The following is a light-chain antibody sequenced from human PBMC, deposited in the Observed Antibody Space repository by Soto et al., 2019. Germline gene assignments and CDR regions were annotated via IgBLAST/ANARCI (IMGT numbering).Light chain of an antibody. V-gene: IGLV1-51*01. CDR1: SSNIGNNY. Sequence: QSVLTQPPSVSAAPGQKVTISCSGSSSNIGNNYVSWYQQLPGTAPKLLIYDNNKRPSGIPDRFSGSKSGTSATLGITGLQTGVEADYYCGTWDNSLSAGVFGTGTKVTVL. CDR2: DNN. CDR3: GTWDNSLSAGV. J-gene: IGLJ1*01.